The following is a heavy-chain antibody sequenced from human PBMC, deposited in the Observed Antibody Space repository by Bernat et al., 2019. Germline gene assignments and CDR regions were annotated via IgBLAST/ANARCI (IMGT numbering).Heavy chain of an antibody. Sequence: QVQLVQSGAEVKKPGASVKVSCKASGYTFTSYYMHWVRQAPGQGLEWMGIINPSGGSTSYAQKFQGRVTMTRDTSTRTVYMELSSLRTEDTAVYYCARDRPDGYMDVWGKGTTVTVSS. CDR3: ARDRPDGYMDV. CDR2: INPSGGST. J-gene: IGHJ6*03. CDR1: GYTFTSYY. V-gene: IGHV1-46*01.